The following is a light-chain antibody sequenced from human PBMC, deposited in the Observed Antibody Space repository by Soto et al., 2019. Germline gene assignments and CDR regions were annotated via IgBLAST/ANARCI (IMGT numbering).Light chain of an antibody. J-gene: IGLJ2*01. CDR1: SSDVGGYNY. CDR3: SSYAGSNNVV. CDR2: EVT. Sequence: QSVLTQPPSASGSPGQSVTISCTGTSSDVGGYNYVSWYQQLPGKAPKLMIYEVTKRPSGVPDRFSGSKSGNTASLTVSGLQADDEADYYCSSYAGSNNVVFGGGTKLTVL. V-gene: IGLV2-8*01.